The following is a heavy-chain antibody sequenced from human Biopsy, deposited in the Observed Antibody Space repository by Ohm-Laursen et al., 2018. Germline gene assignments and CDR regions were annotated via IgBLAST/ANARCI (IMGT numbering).Heavy chain of an antibody. D-gene: IGHD5-18*01. Sequence: SDTLSLTCTVSGASVSSGSYDWSWIRQPPGKGLEWIGNIYNDVSTKYNPSLRSPVTISADKSANLFSLTLRSVTAAVTAVYYCTRGYARLYEAFDFWGQGTVVTVAS. CDR2: IYNDVST. CDR3: TRGYARLYEAFDF. J-gene: IGHJ3*01. V-gene: IGHV4-61*01. CDR1: GASVSSGSYD.